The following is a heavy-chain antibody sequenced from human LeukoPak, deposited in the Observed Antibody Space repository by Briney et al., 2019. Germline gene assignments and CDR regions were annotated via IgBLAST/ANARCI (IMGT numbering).Heavy chain of an antibody. D-gene: IGHD2-2*01. V-gene: IGHV5-51*01. J-gene: IGHJ6*03. CDR3: AVGRSCSSTSCPSTYYYYYMDV. CDR1: GYSFINYW. CDR2: IYPGDSDT. Sequence: GESLQISCKGSGYSFINYWIGWVRQMPGKGLEWMGIIYPGDSDTRYNPSFQGQVTISADKSISTAYLQWSSLKASDTAMYYCAVGRSCSSTSCPSTYYYYYMDVWGKGTTVTVSS.